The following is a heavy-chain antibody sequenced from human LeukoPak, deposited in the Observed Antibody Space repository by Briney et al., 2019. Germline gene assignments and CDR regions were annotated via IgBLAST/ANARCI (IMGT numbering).Heavy chain of an antibody. V-gene: IGHV4-39*07. CDR3: ARGQYCTNGVCPLDY. CDR1: GGSISSSSYY. J-gene: IGHJ4*02. D-gene: IGHD2-8*01. Sequence: PSETLSLTCTVSGGSISSSSYYWGWIRQPPGKGLEWIGSIYYSGSTYYNPSLKSRVTISVDTSKNQFSLKLSSATAADTAVYYCARGQYCTNGVCPLDYWGQGTLVTVSS. CDR2: IYYSGST.